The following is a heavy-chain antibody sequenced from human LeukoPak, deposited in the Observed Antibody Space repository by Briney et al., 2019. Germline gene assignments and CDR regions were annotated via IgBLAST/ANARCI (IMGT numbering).Heavy chain of an antibody. Sequence: ASVKVSCKASGYTFTGYYMHWVRQALGQGLEWMGRINPNSGGTNYAQKFQGRVTMTRDTSISTAYMELSRLRSDDTAVYYCARVNRGYSGYEFSYWGQGTLVTVSS. CDR3: ARVNRGYSGYEFSY. V-gene: IGHV1-2*06. CDR2: INPNSGGT. D-gene: IGHD5-12*01. J-gene: IGHJ4*02. CDR1: GYTFTGYY.